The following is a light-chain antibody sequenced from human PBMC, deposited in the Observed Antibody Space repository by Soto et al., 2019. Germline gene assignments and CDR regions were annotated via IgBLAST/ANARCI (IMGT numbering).Light chain of an antibody. CDR2: DAS. CDR1: QPISSW. V-gene: IGKV1-5*01. J-gene: IGKJ2*01. CDR3: QQYKSNLYT. Sequence: DIQMTQSPSTLSASVGDRVTITCRASQPISSWLAWYQQKPGQAPQLLIYDASGLENGVPSRFSGRGSGTEFTLPISGLQPDDFATYFCQQYKSNLYTFGQGTKLEIK.